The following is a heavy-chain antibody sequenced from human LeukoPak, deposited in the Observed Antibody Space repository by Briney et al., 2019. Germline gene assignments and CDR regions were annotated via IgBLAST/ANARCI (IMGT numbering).Heavy chain of an antibody. CDR3: TRGGINYYDSSGYYGY. CDR1: GFTFGDYA. J-gene: IGHJ4*02. V-gene: IGHV3-49*04. D-gene: IGHD3-22*01. CDR2: IRSKAYGGTT. Sequence: GGSLRLSCTASGFTFGDYAMSWVRQAPGKGLEWVGFIRSKAYGGTTEYAASVKGRFTISRDDSKSIAYLQMNSLKTEDTAVYYCTRGGINYYDSSGYYGYWGQGTLVTVSS.